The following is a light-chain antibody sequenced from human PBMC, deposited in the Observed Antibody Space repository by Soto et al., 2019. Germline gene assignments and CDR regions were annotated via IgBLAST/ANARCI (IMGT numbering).Light chain of an antibody. J-gene: IGKJ1*01. CDR3: QHLNSYPRT. Sequence: IQLTQSPSSLSASVGDRVTITCRASLGVARYLAWYQQKPGTAPKLLIYAASTLQSGVPSRFSGSGSGTDFTLTISSLQPEDSATYYSQHLNSYPRTFGHGTNVDVK. CDR1: LGVARY. CDR2: AAS. V-gene: IGKV1-9*01.